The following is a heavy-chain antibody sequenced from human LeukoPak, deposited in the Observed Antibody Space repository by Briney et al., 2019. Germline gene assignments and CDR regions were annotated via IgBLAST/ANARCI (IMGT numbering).Heavy chain of an antibody. CDR1: GFTFISYA. J-gene: IGHJ4*02. CDR2: IGGNGDTT. D-gene: IGHD2/OR15-2a*01. Sequence: PGGSLRLSCAASGFTFISYAMSWVRQAPGKGLWWVSAIGGNGDTTYYADSVKGRFTGSRDNSKNTLYLQLNSLRAEDTAVYYCAKDLRGTLSSRGPFEYWGQGTLVTVSS. CDR3: AKDLRGTLSSRGPFEY. V-gene: IGHV3-23*01.